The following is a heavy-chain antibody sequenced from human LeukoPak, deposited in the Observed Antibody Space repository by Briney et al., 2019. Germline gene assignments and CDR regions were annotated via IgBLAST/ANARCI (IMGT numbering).Heavy chain of an antibody. Sequence: ASVKVSCKASGGTFSSYAFSWVRQAPGQGLEWMGGIIPIFGTANYAQKFQGRVTITADTSTSTAYMELSSLRSDDTAVYYCAKNLLGIAAEVFAFDIWGQGTMVTVSS. J-gene: IGHJ3*02. CDR2: IIPIFGTA. CDR3: AKNLLGIAAEVFAFDI. V-gene: IGHV1-69*06. CDR1: GGTFSSYA. D-gene: IGHD6-25*01.